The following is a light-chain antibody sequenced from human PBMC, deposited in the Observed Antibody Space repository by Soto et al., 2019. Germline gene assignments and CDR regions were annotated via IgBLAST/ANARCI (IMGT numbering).Light chain of an antibody. Sequence: QSVLTQPPSVSGAPGQRVTISCTGSSSNIGAGYDVHWYQQLPGTAPKLLIYGNSNRPSGVPDRFSGSKSGTSASLAITGLRAEAEGDYYCQSYDSSLSGWVFGGGTKLTVL. CDR3: QSYDSSLSGWV. V-gene: IGLV1-40*01. CDR1: SSNIGAGYD. CDR2: GNS. J-gene: IGLJ3*02.